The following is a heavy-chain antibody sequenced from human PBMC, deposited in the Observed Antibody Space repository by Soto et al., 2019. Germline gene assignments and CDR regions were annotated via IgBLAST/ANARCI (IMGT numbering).Heavy chain of an antibody. D-gene: IGHD5-18*01. J-gene: IGHJ6*02. CDR3: ARDKGYSYDYYYYGMDV. CDR2: IKQDGSEN. V-gene: IGHV3-7*04. CDR1: GFTFSSYW. Sequence: EVQLVESGGGLVQPGGSLRLSCAASGFTFSSYWMSWVRQAPGKGLEWVANIKQDGSENYYVDSVKGRFTISRDNAKNSLYLQMNSLRAEDTAVYYCARDKGYSYDYYYYGMDVWGQGTMVTVSS.